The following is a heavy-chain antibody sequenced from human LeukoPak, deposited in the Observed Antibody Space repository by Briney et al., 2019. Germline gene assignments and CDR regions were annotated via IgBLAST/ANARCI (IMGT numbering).Heavy chain of an antibody. CDR1: GFTFSNYA. V-gene: IGHV3-23*01. CDR3: AKEGQQLVVNTFSDD. D-gene: IGHD4-11*01. Sequence: GGSLRLSCAASGFTFSNYAMSWVRQAPGKGLEWVSTISGSGGSTYYADSVKGRFTISRDNSKNTLYMQMNSLRAEDTAVSHCAKEGQQLVVNTFSDDCGQRSLVTLSS. CDR2: ISGSGGST. J-gene: IGHJ4*01.